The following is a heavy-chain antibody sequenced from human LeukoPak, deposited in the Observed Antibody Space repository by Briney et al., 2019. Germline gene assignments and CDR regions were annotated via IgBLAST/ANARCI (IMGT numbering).Heavy chain of an antibody. CDR3: VKDWAVTTGPFDY. J-gene: IGHJ4*02. D-gene: IGHD4-17*01. CDR1: GFTFSNYG. Sequence: GRSLRLSCAASGFTFSNYGMHWVRQAPGKGLEWVALISYDGSKKYYADSVKGRFTISRDNSKNTLYLQMDSLRAEDTAVYHCVKDWAVTTGPFDYWGQGTLVTVSS. CDR2: ISYDGSKK. V-gene: IGHV3-30*18.